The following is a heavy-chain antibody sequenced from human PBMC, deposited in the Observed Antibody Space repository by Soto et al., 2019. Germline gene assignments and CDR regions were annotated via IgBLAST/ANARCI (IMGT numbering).Heavy chain of an antibody. CDR1: GGTFSSYA. CDR2: IIPIFGTA. V-gene: IGHV1-69*13. J-gene: IGHJ5*02. Sequence: SVKVSCKASGGTFSSYAISWVRQAPGQGLEWMGGIIPIFGTANYAQKFQGRVTITADESTSTAYMELRSLRSDDTAVYFCARGTVTSGRWFGPWGQGTLVTVSS. CDR3: ARGTVTSGRWFGP. D-gene: IGHD4-17*01.